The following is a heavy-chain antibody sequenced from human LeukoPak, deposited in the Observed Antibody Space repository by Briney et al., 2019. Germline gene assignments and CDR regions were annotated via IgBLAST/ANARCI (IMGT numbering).Heavy chain of an antibody. D-gene: IGHD2/OR15-2a*01. Sequence: SETLSLTCTVSGGSISSYYWSWIRQPPGKGLEWIGYIYYSGSTNYNPSLKSRVTISVDTSKNQSSLKLSSVTAADTAVYYCARLFLGRHDYWGQGTLVTVSS. CDR3: ARLFLGRHDY. CDR1: GGSISSYY. J-gene: IGHJ4*02. CDR2: IYYSGST. V-gene: IGHV4-59*08.